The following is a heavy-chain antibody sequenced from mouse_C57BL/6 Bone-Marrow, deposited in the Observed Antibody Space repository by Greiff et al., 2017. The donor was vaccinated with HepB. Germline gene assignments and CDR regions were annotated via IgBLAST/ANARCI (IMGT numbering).Heavy chain of an antibody. CDR3: ASYSNWGFAY. V-gene: IGHV5-16*01. CDR2: INYDGSST. J-gene: IGHJ3*01. D-gene: IGHD2-5*01. CDR1: GFTFSDYY. Sequence: EVQRVESEGGLVQPGSSMKLSCTASGFTFSDYYMAWVRQVPEKGLEWVANINYDGSSTYYLDSLKSRFIISRDNAKNILYLQMSSLKSEDTATYYCASYSNWGFAYWGQGTLVTVSA.